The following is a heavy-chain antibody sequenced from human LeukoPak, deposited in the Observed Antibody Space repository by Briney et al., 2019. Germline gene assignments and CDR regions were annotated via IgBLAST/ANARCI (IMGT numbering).Heavy chain of an antibody. D-gene: IGHD3-16*02. Sequence: PSETLSLTCAVYVGSLSGYYWSWIRQPPGKGLEWIGEINHSGSTNYNPSLKSRVTISVDTSKNQFSLKLSSVTAADTAVYYCARGEYDYVWGSYRPFDYWGQGTLVTVSS. J-gene: IGHJ4*02. CDR2: INHSGST. CDR1: VGSLSGYY. V-gene: IGHV4-34*01. CDR3: ARGEYDYVWGSYRPFDY.